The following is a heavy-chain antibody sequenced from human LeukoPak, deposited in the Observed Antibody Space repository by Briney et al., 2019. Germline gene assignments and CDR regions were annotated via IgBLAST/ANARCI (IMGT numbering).Heavy chain of an antibody. V-gene: IGHV1-2*02. CDR1: GDMFTGYY. CDR2: IKPNSGGT. J-gene: IGHJ3*02. D-gene: IGHD3-10*01. Sequence: GASVKVSCKASGDMFTGYYMHWVRQAPGEGLQWMGWIKPNSGGTNYAQKFQGRVTMTRDTSISTAYMELSRLRSDDTAVYYCARDQAGTMARGVVDAFDIWGPGTMVTVSS. CDR3: ARDQAGTMARGVVDAFDI.